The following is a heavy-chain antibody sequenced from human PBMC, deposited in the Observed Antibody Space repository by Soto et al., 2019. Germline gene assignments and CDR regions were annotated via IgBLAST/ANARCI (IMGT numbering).Heavy chain of an antibody. CDR2: ISYDGSNK. D-gene: IGHD4-17*01. J-gene: IGHJ4*02. V-gene: IGHV3-30-3*01. Sequence: QVQLVESGGGVVQPGRSLRLSCAASGFTFSSYAMHWVRQAPGKGLEWVAVISYDGSNKYYADSVKGRFTISRDNSKNTLYLHMNSLRAEDTAVYYCERWGHYVFDYWGQGTLLTVSS. CDR3: ERWGHYVFDY. CDR1: GFTFSSYA.